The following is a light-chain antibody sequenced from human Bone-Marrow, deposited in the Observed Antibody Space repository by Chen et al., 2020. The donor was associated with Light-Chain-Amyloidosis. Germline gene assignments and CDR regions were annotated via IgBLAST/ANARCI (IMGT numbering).Light chain of an antibody. J-gene: IGLJ3*02. CDR3: QVWDRSSDRPV. CDR1: NIRSTS. CDR2: DDG. Sequence: SYVLTQPSSVSVAPGQTATIACGGNNIRSTSVHWYQQTPGLAPLLVVQDDGDRPSGIAERLSGSNAGKTATLTISRVEAGDEADYYCQVWDRSSDRPVFGGGTKLTVL. V-gene: IGLV3-21*02.